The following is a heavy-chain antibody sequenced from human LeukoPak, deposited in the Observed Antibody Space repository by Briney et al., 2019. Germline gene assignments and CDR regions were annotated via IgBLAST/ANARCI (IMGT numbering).Heavy chain of an antibody. CDR2: IISNSGRT. Sequence: GGSLRLSCAASGFTFSNYAISWVRQAPGKGLEWVSGIISNSGRTYYADSVKGRFTISRDNAKNSLYLQMNSLRAEDTAVYYCARVRQWQPRYGDYWGQGTLLTVSS. CDR3: ARVRQWQPRYGDY. V-gene: IGHV3-23*01. CDR1: GFTFSNYA. D-gene: IGHD6-19*01. J-gene: IGHJ4*02.